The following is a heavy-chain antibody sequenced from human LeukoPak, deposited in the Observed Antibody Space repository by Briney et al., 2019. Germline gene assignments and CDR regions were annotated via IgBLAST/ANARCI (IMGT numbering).Heavy chain of an antibody. Sequence: PGGSLRLSCAASGFTFSSYAMSWVRQAPGKGLEWVSAISGCGGSTYYADSVKGRFTISRDNSKNTLYLQMNSLRAEDTAVYYCAKGPDPDYYYYYMDVWGKGTTVTVSS. CDR1: GFTFSSYA. V-gene: IGHV3-23*01. CDR2: ISGCGGST. CDR3: AKGPDPDYYYYYMDV. J-gene: IGHJ6*03.